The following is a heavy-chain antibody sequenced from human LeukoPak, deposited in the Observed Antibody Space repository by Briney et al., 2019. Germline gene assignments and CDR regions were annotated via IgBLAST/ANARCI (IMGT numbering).Heavy chain of an antibody. Sequence: GGSLRLSCAASGVTFSTHWMSWVRQAPGKGLEWVGNIKQDGSEMYYMDSVKGRFTISRDNAKNSLYLQMNSLRAEDTAVYYCAREGSDFWSGYSKGYFDYWGQGTLVTVSS. CDR1: GVTFSTHW. CDR2: IKQDGSEM. D-gene: IGHD3-3*01. J-gene: IGHJ4*02. CDR3: AREGSDFWSGYSKGYFDY. V-gene: IGHV3-7*01.